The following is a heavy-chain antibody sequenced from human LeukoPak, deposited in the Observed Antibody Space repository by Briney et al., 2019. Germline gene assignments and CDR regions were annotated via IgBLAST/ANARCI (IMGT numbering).Heavy chain of an antibody. J-gene: IGHJ4*02. V-gene: IGHV4-39*02. CDR2: IYYSGST. CDR3: AIERGYVLSGYFDY. Sequence: SETLSLTCTVSGGSISSSSYYWGWIRQPPGKGLEWIGSIYYSGSTYYNPSLKSRVTISVDTSKNQFSLKLSSVTAADTAVYYCAIERGYVLSGYFDYWGQGTLVTVSS. D-gene: IGHD5-12*01. CDR1: GGSISSSSYY.